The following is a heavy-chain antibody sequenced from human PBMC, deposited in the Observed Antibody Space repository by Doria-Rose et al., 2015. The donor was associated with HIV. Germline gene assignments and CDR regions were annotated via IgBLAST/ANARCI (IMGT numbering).Heavy chain of an antibody. V-gene: IGHV2-26*01. J-gene: IGHJ4*02. D-gene: IGHD6-13*01. CDR1: GVSLSSPGMG. CDR2: IFSDDER. CDR3: ARIKSSRWYHKYYFDF. Sequence: QITSKESGPVLVKPTETLTLTCTVSGVSLSSPGMGVSWIRQPPGKALEWLANIFSDDERSYNPSLKSRLTISRGTSKSQVVLTMTDMDPMDTATYYCARIKSSRWYHKYYFDFWGQGTLVIVSA.